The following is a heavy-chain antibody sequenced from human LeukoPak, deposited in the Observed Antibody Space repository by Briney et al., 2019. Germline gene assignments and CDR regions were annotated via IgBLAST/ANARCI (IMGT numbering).Heavy chain of an antibody. CDR3: ASSRSGSPHEYFQH. J-gene: IGHJ1*01. V-gene: IGHV1-69*04. CDR2: IIAIFGIA. Sequence: SVKVSCKASVGTFSSYAISWVRQAPGQGLEWMGRIIAIFGIANYAQKFQGRVTITADKSTSTAYMELSSLRSEDTAVYYCASSRSGSPHEYFQHWGQGTLVTVSS. CDR1: VGTFSSYA. D-gene: IGHD1-26*01.